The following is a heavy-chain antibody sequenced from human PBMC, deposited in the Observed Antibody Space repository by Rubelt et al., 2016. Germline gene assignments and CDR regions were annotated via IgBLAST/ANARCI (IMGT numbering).Heavy chain of an antibody. D-gene: IGHD6-19*01. J-gene: IGHJ2*01. CDR2: ISGLGGSR. V-gene: IGHV3-23*01. Sequence: WVSAISGLGGSRYYADSVKGRCTISRDNSKNTMFLQIDSLRAEDTAVYYCARESAVAAPYWYFDLWGRGTLVTVSS. CDR3: ARESAVAAPYWYFDL.